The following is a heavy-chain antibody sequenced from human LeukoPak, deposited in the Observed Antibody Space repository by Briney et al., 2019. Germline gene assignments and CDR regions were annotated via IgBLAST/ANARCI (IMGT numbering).Heavy chain of an antibody. Sequence: ASVKVSCKASGYTFTTYYMHWVRQAPGRGLEWMGIISPSSGITGYAQKFQDRVTMARDTSTSTVYMELSSLRFEDTAVYYCARGYYYDSSAGPSEYWGKGTLVTVSS. CDR2: ISPSSGIT. V-gene: IGHV1-46*01. D-gene: IGHD3-22*01. J-gene: IGHJ4*02. CDR3: ARGYYYDSSAGPSEY. CDR1: GYTFTTYY.